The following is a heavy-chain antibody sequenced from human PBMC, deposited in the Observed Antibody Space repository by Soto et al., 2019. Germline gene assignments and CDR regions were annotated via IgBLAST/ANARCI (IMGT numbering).Heavy chain of an antibody. CDR2: INHTGST. D-gene: IGHD3-22*01. CDR1: GGSFSGYY. V-gene: IGHV4-34*01. CDR3: ERHSIWLLLSDY. Sequence: SETLSLTCAVYGGSFSGYYWTWIRQPPGKGLEWIGEINHTGSTNYNPSLKSRVTISVDTSKNQFSLKLDSVTAADTAVYFCERHSIWLLLSDYWGQGSLVTVSS. J-gene: IGHJ4*02.